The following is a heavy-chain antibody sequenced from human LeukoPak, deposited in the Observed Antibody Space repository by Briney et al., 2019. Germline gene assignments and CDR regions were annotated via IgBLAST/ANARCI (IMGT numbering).Heavy chain of an antibody. V-gene: IGHV4-34*01. CDR1: GGSFRGYY. Sequence: SETLSHTCAVHGGSFRGYYWSWIRQPPGKGLEWIGEINHSGSTNYNPSLKSRVTISVDTSKNQFSLKLSSVTAADTAVYYCAAGGYSYGFLYWGQGTLVTVSS. J-gene: IGHJ4*02. D-gene: IGHD5-18*01. CDR2: INHSGST. CDR3: AAGGYSYGFLY.